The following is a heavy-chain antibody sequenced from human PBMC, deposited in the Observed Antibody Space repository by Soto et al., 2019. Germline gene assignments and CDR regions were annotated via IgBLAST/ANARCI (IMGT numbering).Heavy chain of an antibody. D-gene: IGHD6-13*01. V-gene: IGHV1-8*01. J-gene: IGHJ5*02. CDR3: ARGGYSTSNWFDP. Sequence: ASVKVSCKASGYTFTSYDIYWVRQDTGQGLEWMGWINPNTGNSAYAQKFQGRVTMTRNTSISTAYMELSSLRSEDTAVYYCARGGYSTSNWFDPWAQGTLVTVSS. CDR2: INPNTGNS. CDR1: GYTFTSYD.